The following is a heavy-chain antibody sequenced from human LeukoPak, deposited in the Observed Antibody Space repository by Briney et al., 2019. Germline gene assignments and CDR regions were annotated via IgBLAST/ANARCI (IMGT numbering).Heavy chain of an antibody. CDR1: GGSFSGYY. D-gene: IGHD3-22*01. CDR3: ARKGRYYDRLSAFDI. Sequence: SETLSLTCAVYGGSFSGYYWSWIRQPPGKGLEWIGEINHSGSTNYNPSLKSRVTISVDTSKNQFSLKLSSVTAADTAVYYCARKGRYYDRLSAFDIWGQGTMVTVSS. V-gene: IGHV4-34*01. J-gene: IGHJ3*02. CDR2: INHSGST.